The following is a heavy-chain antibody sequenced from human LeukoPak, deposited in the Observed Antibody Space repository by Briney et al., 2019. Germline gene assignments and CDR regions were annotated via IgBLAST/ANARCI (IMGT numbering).Heavy chain of an antibody. CDR1: GGSISSGGYY. CDR2: IYYSGST. D-gene: IGHD3-22*01. J-gene: IGHJ1*01. Sequence: PSETLSLTCTVSGGSISSGGYYWSWIRQHPGKGLEWIGYIYYSGSTYYSPSLKSRVTISVDTSKNRFSLKLSSVTAADTAVYYCARDQGYYDSSGDPSAEYFQHWGQGTLVTVSS. CDR3: ARDQGYYDSSGDPSAEYFQH. V-gene: IGHV4-31*03.